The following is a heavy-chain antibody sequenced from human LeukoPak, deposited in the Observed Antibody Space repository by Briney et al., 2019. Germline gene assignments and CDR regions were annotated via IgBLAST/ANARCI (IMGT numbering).Heavy chain of an antibody. CDR2: TQYDGSNT. V-gene: IGHV3-30*02. J-gene: IGHJ6*03. D-gene: IGHD2-2*01. CDR3: AKDHSGYCLSASSLCYVDV. CDR1: GFTFSNYG. Sequence: PGGSLRLSSAAAGFTFSNYGMHWVRQAPGKGLQWASFTQYDGSNTYYGESVKGRFTISRGNSENTLYLQMNSLRAEDTAVYNCAKDHSGYCLSASSLCYVDVWGKGTTVTVSS.